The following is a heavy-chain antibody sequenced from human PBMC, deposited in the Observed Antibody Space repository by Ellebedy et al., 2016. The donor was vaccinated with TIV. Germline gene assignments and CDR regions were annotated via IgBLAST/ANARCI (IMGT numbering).Heavy chain of an antibody. D-gene: IGHD1-26*01. J-gene: IGHJ6*02. V-gene: IGHV4-34*01. Sequence: MPSETLSLTCAVYGGSFSGYYWSWIRQPPGKGLEWIGEINHSGSTNYNPSLKSRVTISVDTSKNQFSLKLSSVTAADTAVYYCARHFRWEQPDHWGQGTTVTVSS. CDR1: GGSFSGYY. CDR3: ARHFRWEQPDH. CDR2: INHSGST.